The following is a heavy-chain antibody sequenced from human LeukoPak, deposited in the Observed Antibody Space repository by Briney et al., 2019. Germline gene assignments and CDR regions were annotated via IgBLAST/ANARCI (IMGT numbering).Heavy chain of an antibody. J-gene: IGHJ4*02. CDR2: IYYSGST. CDR3: ARRTPWPFDY. D-gene: IGHD2-2*01. V-gene: IGHV4-39*01. Sequence: SETLSLTCTVSGGSISSYYWGWIRQPPGKGLEWIGSIYYSGSTYYNPSLKSRVTVSVDTSKNQFSLKLSSVTAADTAVYYCARRTPWPFDYWGQGTLVTVSS. CDR1: GGSISSYY.